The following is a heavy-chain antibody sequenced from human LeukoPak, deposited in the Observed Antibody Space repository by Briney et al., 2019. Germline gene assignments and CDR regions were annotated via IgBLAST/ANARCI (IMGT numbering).Heavy chain of an antibody. J-gene: IGHJ4*02. V-gene: IGHV3-21*01. Sequence: PGGSLRLSCAASGFTFSSYSMNWVRQAPGKGLEWVSSISSSSSYIYYADSVKGRFTISRDNAKNSLYLQMSSLRAEDTAVYYCARGLAATVRGGDYWGQGTLVTVSS. CDR2: ISSSSSYI. CDR3: ARGLAATVRGGDY. CDR1: GFTFSSYS. D-gene: IGHD6-13*01.